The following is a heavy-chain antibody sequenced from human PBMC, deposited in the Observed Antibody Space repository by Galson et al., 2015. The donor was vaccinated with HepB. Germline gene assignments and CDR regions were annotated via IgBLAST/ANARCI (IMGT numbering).Heavy chain of an antibody. Sequence: SLRLSCAASGFTVSSNYMSWVRQAPGKGLEWVSVIYSGGSTYYADSVKGRFTISRDNSKNTLYLQMNSLRAEDTAVYYCASSGVVVTYFDYWGQGTLVTVSS. V-gene: IGHV3-53*01. CDR3: ASSGVVVTYFDY. CDR1: GFTVSSNY. J-gene: IGHJ4*02. D-gene: IGHD3-22*01. CDR2: IYSGGST.